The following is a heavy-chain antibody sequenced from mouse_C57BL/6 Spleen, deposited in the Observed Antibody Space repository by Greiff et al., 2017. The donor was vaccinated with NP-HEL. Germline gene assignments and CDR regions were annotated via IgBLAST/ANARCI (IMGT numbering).Heavy chain of an antibody. CDR3: TRSLRYWYFDV. Sequence: QVQLQLSGAELVRPGASVTLSCKASGYTFTDYEMHWVKLTPVHGLEWIGAIDPETGGTAYNQKFKGKAILTADKSSSTAYMELRSLTSEDSAVYYCTRSLRYWYFDVWGTGTTVTVSS. CDR2: IDPETGGT. CDR1: GYTFTDYE. J-gene: IGHJ1*03. V-gene: IGHV1-15*01. D-gene: IGHD1-1*01.